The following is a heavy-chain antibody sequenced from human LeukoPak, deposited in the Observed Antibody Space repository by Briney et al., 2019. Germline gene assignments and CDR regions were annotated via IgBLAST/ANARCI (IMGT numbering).Heavy chain of an antibody. D-gene: IGHD4-17*01. Sequence: GRSLRLSCAASGFTFSSYAMHWVRQAPGKGLEWVAVISYDGSNKYYADSVKGRFTISRDNSKNTLYLQMNSLRAEDTAVYYCARDVSDYGDPNWYFDLWAVAPWSLSPQ. CDR2: ISYDGSNK. CDR3: ARDVSDYGDPNWYFDL. V-gene: IGHV3-30-3*01. CDR1: GFTFSSYA. J-gene: IGHJ2*01.